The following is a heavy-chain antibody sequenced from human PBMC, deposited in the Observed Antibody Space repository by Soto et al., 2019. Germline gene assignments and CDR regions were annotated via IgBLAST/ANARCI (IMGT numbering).Heavy chain of an antibody. CDR1: GYTFTSYG. J-gene: IGHJ4*02. D-gene: IGHD3-3*01. CDR2: ISAYNGNT. Sequence: ASVKVSCKASGYTFTSYGISWVRQAPGQGLEWMGWISAYNGNTKYAQKLQGRVTMTTDTSTSTAYMELRSLRSDDTAVYYCARALGKYYDFWSGYSTQFDYWGQGTLVTVSS. V-gene: IGHV1-18*01. CDR3: ARALGKYYDFWSGYSTQFDY.